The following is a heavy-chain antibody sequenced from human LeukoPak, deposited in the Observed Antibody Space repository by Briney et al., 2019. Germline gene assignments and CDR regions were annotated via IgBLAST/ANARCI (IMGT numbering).Heavy chain of an antibody. CDR1: GFTFSRYS. CDR2: ISSSSGFI. V-gene: IGHV3-21*01. CDR3: ARDPPLGSCSTISCPHLDY. J-gene: IGHJ4*02. D-gene: IGHD2-2*01. Sequence: GGSLRLSCAASGFTFSRYSMNWVRQAPGKGLEWVSSISSSSGFIYYADSVKGRFTISRDNAKHSLYLQMNSLRAEDTAVYYCARDPPLGSCSTISCPHLDYWGQGTLVTVSS.